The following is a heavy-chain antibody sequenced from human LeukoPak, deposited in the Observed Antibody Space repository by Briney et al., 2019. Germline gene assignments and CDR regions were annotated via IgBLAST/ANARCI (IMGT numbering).Heavy chain of an antibody. J-gene: IGHJ6*02. Sequence: GGSLRLSCAASGFTFSSYSMNWVRQAPGKGLEWVSSISSSSSYIYYADSVKSRFTISRDNAKNSLYLQMNSLRAEDTAVYYCARAYYDILTHYYGMDVWGQGTTVTVSS. D-gene: IGHD3-9*01. CDR1: GFTFSSYS. V-gene: IGHV3-21*01. CDR2: ISSSSSYI. CDR3: ARAYYDILTHYYGMDV.